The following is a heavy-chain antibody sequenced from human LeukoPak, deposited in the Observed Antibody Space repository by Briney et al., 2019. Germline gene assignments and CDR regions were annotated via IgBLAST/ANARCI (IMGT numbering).Heavy chain of an antibody. V-gene: IGHV5-10-1*01. CDR3: AVNYFGACGPPGNF. D-gene: IGHD3-10*01. J-gene: IGHJ4*02. CDR2: IDPSDSHS. Sequence: GESLKISCKGSGYSFATYWISWVRQMPGKGLGWMGKIDPSDSHSNYSPSFQGHVTISTDNSISTAFLQLSSLEASDHGLYFCAVNYFGACGPPGNFWGQGTLVIVSS. CDR1: GYSFATYW.